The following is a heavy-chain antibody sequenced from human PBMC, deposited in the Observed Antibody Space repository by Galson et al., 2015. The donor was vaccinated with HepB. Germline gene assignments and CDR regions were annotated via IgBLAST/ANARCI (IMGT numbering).Heavy chain of an antibody. D-gene: IGHD6-13*01. V-gene: IGHV1-2*06. J-gene: IGHJ6*02. CDR2: INPNSGGT. Sequence: SVKVSCKASGYTFTGYYMHWVRQAPGQGLEWMGRINPNSGGTNYAQKFQGRVTMTRDTSISTAYMELSRLRSDDTAVYYCARASLQPSLIAAAGTGRRDGMDVWGQGTTVTVSS. CDR1: GYTFTGYY. CDR3: ARASLQPSLIAAAGTGRRDGMDV.